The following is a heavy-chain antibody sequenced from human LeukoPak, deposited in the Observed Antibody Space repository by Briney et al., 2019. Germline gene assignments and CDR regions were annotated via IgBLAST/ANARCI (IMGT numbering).Heavy chain of an antibody. D-gene: IGHD3-10*01. J-gene: IGHJ5*02. CDR2: INPSGGST. Sequence: ASVKVSCTASGYTFTSYYMHWVRQAPGQGLEWMGIINPSGGSTSYAQKFQGRVTMTRDTSTSTVYMELSSLRSEDTAVYYCARAEVQLKFDPWGQGTLVTVSS. CDR3: ARAEVQLKFDP. V-gene: IGHV1-46*01. CDR1: GYTFTSYY.